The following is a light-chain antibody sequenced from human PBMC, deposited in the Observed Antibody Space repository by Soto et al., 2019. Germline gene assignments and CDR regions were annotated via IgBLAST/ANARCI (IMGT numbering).Light chain of an antibody. CDR3: QQYNNRPPWT. CDR1: QSVSSK. CDR2: GAS. V-gene: IGKV3-15*01. J-gene: IGKJ1*01. Sequence: EIVMTQSPATLSVSPGDRAPLSCRASQSVSSKLAWYQQKPGQAPMLLIYGASTMATGIPARFSGSGSGTEFTLTISSLQSEDFATYYCQQYNNRPPWTFGQGTQVEIK.